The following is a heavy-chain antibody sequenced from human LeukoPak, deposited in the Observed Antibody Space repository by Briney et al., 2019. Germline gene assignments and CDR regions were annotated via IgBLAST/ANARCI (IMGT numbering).Heavy chain of an antibody. CDR2: MNPNSGNT. D-gene: IGHD3-10*01. CDR1: GYTFTSYG. Sequence: GASVKVSCKASGYTFTSYGISWVRQAPGQGLEWMGWMNPNSGNTGYAQKFQGRVTMTRNTSISTAYMELSSLRSEDTAVYYCARSPAYYYGSGSYYFDLSVANPNWFDPWGQGTLVTVSS. V-gene: IGHV1-8*02. J-gene: IGHJ5*02. CDR3: ARSPAYYYGSGSYYFDLSVANPNWFDP.